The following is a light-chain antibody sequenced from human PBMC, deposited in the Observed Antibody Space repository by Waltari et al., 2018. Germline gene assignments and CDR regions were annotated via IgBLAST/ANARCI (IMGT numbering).Light chain of an antibody. CDR3: LQYYTTLPA. J-gene: IGKJ1*01. CDR2: CSS. Sequence: DIVMTQSPDSLAVSLGERATINCKSSQTVLKTSDNKNYLVWYQQKSGQPPKLLLYCSSTRESGVPDRFTGSGSGTDFTLTISSLQPEDVAVYYCLQYYTTLPAFGQGTKVEIQ. CDR1: QTVLKTSDNKNY. V-gene: IGKV4-1*01.